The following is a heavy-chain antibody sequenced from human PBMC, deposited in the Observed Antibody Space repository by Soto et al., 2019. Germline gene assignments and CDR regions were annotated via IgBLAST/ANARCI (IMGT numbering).Heavy chain of an antibody. Sequence: QVQLVQSGAEVKKPGSSVKVSCKASGGTFSSYTISWVRQAPGQGLEWMGRIIPILGIANYAQKFQGRVMITADKSTSTAYMELSSLRSEDTAVYYCARARRSRNYYYGMDVWGQGTTVTVSS. V-gene: IGHV1-69*02. CDR2: IIPILGIA. J-gene: IGHJ6*02. CDR3: ARARRSRNYYYGMDV. CDR1: GGTFSSYT.